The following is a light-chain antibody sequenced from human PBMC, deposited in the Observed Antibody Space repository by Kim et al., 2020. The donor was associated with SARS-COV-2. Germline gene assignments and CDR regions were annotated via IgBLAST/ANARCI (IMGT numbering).Light chain of an antibody. V-gene: IGKV3-11*01. CDR3: QQRSNWPPNT. J-gene: IGKJ2*01. CDR1: KSVSSY. CDR2: DAS. Sequence: LSPGESATLSCRASKSVSSYLAWYQQKPGQAPRLLIYDASNRATGIPARFSGSGSGTDFTLTISSLEPEDFAVYYCQQRSNWPPNTFGQGTKLEI.